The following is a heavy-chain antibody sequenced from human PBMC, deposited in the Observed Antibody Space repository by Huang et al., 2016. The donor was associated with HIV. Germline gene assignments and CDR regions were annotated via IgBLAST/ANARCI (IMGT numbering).Heavy chain of an antibody. V-gene: IGHV3-48*02. Sequence: EVQLVESGGGLVQPGGSLRLSCAASGFTFSSYSMNWGRQAQGKGRELVSYISSSSSTIYYADSVKGRFTISRDNAKNSLFLQMNSLRDEDTAVYYCARGIRYFGVVAYFDYWGQGALVTVSS. CDR3: ARGIRYFGVVAYFDY. CDR2: ISSSSSTI. CDR1: GFTFSSYS. J-gene: IGHJ4*02. D-gene: IGHD3-3*01.